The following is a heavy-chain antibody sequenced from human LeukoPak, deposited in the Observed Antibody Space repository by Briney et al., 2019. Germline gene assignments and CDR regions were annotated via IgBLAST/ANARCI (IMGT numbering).Heavy chain of an antibody. CDR1: GYTFTGYY. CDR3: AIVTTADGY. D-gene: IGHD4-17*01. J-gene: IGHJ4*02. Sequence: ASVKVSCKASGYTFTGYYIHWVRQAPGQGLEWVGWINPTHGGTNFAQKFQGRVTMTRDTSISTAYMELSRLRSDDTAMYYCAIVTTADGYWGQGTPLTVSS. CDR2: INPTHGGT. V-gene: IGHV1-2*02.